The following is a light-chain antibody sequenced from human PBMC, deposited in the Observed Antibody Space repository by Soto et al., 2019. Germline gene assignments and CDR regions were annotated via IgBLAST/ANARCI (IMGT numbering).Light chain of an antibody. J-gene: IGLJ1*01. CDR1: SSDVGGYNY. V-gene: IGLV2-14*03. CDR2: DVS. CDR3: SSYTSSSTLDV. Sequence: QSVLTQPASVSGSPGQSITISCTGTSSDVGGYNYVSWYQQHPGKAPKLMIYDVSNRPSGVSNRFSGSESGNTASLTISGLQAEDEGDYYCSSYTSSSTLDVFGTGTKLTVL.